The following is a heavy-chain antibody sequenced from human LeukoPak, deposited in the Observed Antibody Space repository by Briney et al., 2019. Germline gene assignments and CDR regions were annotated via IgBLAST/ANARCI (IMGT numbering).Heavy chain of an antibody. CDR1: GGSFSGYY. J-gene: IGHJ6*04. CDR3: ARKWLTRGGMDV. D-gene: IGHD5-24*01. Sequence: SETLSLTCAVYGGSFSGYYWSWIRQPPGKGLEWIGEINHSGSTNYNPSLKSRVTISVDTSKNRFSLRLSSVTAADTAVYYCARKWLTRGGMDVWGKGTTVTVSS. V-gene: IGHV4-34*01. CDR2: INHSGST.